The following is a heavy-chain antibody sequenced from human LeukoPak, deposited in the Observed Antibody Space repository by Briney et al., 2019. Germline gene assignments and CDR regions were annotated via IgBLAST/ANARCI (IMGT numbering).Heavy chain of an antibody. V-gene: IGHV3-23*01. Sequence: PGGSLRLSCAASGFTFSSYAMSWVRQAPGKGLEWVSAISGSGGSTYYADSVKGRFTISRDNSKNTLYLQMNSLRAEDTAVYYCATLSSSGWYSDYWGQGTLVTVSS. CDR1: GFTFSSYA. CDR2: ISGSGGST. D-gene: IGHD6-19*01. CDR3: ATLSSSGWYSDY. J-gene: IGHJ4*02.